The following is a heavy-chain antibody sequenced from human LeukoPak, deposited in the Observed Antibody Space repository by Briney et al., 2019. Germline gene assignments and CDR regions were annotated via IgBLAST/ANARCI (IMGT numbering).Heavy chain of an antibody. CDR2: IYYGGST. CDR1: GGSISSSSYY. V-gene: IGHV4-39*01. Sequence: SETLSLTCTVSGGSISSSSYYWGWIRQPPGKGLEWIGSIYYGGSTYDNPSLKSQVTISVDTTKNQFSLKLSSVTAADTAVYYCARRVGPNYYYYYMDVWGKGTTVTVSS. D-gene: IGHD1-26*01. CDR3: ARRVGPNYYYYYMDV. J-gene: IGHJ6*03.